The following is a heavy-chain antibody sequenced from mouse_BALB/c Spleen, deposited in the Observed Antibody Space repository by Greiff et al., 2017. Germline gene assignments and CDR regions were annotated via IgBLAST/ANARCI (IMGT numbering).Heavy chain of an antibody. Sequence: VQLQQPGAELVRPGASVKLSCKASGYTFTSYWINWVKQRPGQGLEWIGNIYPSDSYTNYNQKFKDKATLTVDKSSSTAYMQLSSPTSEDSAVYYCTRGGNYRYPFAYWGQGTLVTVSA. CDR1: GYTFTSYW. V-gene: IGHV1-69*02. CDR3: TRGGNYRYPFAY. J-gene: IGHJ3*01. CDR2: IYPSDSYT. D-gene: IGHD2-14*01.